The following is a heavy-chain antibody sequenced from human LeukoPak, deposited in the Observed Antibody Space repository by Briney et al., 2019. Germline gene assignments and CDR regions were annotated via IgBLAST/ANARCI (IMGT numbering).Heavy chain of an antibody. CDR1: GFTFSTYW. CDR2: INSDGSTT. CDR3: APEGGYSYDY. V-gene: IGHV3-74*01. J-gene: IGHJ4*02. D-gene: IGHD5-18*01. Sequence: GSLRLSCAASGFTFSTYWMHWVRQVPGKGLLWVSRINSDGSTTNYADAVKGRFTISRDNAKNTLYLEMHSLRAEDTAVYYCAPEGGYSYDYWGQGTLVTVSS.